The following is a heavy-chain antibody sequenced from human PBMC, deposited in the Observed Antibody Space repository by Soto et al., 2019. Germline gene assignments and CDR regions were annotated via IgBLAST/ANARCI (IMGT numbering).Heavy chain of an antibody. Sequence: PGRSLRLSCKGSGFTFSSYAIQWVRQSPGKVLEWLPAISDDGTNKHHADSVKGRFTISRDNSRNTLYLQVNSLRVEDTAVYYCVSRLTTTVTPMGYWGQGTPVTVSS. J-gene: IGHJ4*02. D-gene: IGHD4-17*01. CDR2: ISDDGTNK. CDR3: VSRLTTTVTPMGY. V-gene: IGHV3-30-3*01. CDR1: GFTFSSYA.